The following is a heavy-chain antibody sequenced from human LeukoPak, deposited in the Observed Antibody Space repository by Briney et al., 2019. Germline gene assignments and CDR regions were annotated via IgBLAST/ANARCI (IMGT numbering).Heavy chain of an antibody. CDR1: GGTFSSYA. CDR2: IIPIFGTA. V-gene: IGHV1-69*05. CDR3: ASYYDSSGAPFDY. Sequence: SVRVSCKASGGTFSSYAISWVRQAPGQGLEWMGGIIPIFGTANYAQKFQGRVTITTDESTSTAYMELSSLRSEDTAVYYCASYYDSSGAPFDYWGQGTLVTVSS. D-gene: IGHD3-22*01. J-gene: IGHJ4*02.